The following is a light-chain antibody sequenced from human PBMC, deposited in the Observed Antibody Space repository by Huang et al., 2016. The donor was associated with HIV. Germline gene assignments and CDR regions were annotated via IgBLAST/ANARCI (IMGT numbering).Light chain of an antibody. CDR2: EVS. CDR3: MQGIHLSSP. J-gene: IGKJ4*01. V-gene: IGKV2-29*02. Sequence: NQTPLSLSVTPGQPASISCKSSQSLLPSDGKTYLYWYVQKAGHSPNLLMYEVSNRVSGVPDRFSGSGSGTSFTLMISRVEAEDVGVYYCMQGIHLSSPFGGGTKIEI. CDR1: QSLLPSDGKTY.